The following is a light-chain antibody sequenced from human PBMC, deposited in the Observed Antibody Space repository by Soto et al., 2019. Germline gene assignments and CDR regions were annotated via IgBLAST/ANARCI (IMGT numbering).Light chain of an antibody. Sequence: SLLTQPPSVSEAPGQRVTISYTGSSSNIGAGYDVHWYQQLPGTAPKLLIYGNSNRPSGVPDRFSGSKSGTSDSLAITALQAEAEADYYCKSYDSSLSGFYVPCTGTKVTVL. V-gene: IGLV1-40*01. CDR3: KSYDSSLSGFYV. CDR1: SSNIGAGYD. J-gene: IGLJ1*01. CDR2: GNS.